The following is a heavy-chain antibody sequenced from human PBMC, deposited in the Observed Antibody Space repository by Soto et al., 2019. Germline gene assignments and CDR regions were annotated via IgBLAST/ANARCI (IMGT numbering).Heavy chain of an antibody. D-gene: IGHD4-17*01. J-gene: IGHJ6*02. CDR2: IIPIFGTA. Sequence: GASVKVSCKASGGTFSSYAISWVRQAPGQGLEWMGGIIPIFGTANYAQKFQGRVTITADESTSTAYMELSSLRSEDTAVYYCARESGDYSEYYYYYGMDGWGQGTTVTVSS. V-gene: IGHV1-69*13. CDR1: GGTFSSYA. CDR3: ARESGDYSEYYYYYGMDG.